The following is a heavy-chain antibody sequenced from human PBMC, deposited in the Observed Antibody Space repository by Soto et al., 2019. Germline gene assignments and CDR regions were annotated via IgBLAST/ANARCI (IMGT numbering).Heavy chain of an antibody. CDR1: GYTFTNYG. Sequence: QVQLVQSGGAVKKPGASVKVSCKASGYTFTNYGIRWVRQAPGQGLEWLGWINVYNGNTKYAQKVQVRVTMNTDTSTSTAYMELRSLRSDDTAVYYCARGVGSGSYYNQYNWFDPWGQGTLVTVSS. V-gene: IGHV1-18*01. D-gene: IGHD3-10*01. CDR2: INVYNGNT. J-gene: IGHJ5*02. CDR3: ARGVGSGSYYNQYNWFDP.